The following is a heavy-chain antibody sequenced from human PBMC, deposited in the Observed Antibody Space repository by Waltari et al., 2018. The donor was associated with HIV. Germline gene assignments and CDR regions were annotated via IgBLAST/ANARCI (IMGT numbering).Heavy chain of an antibody. CDR1: TGYIPNSYY. D-gene: IGHD6-19*01. J-gene: IGHJ4*02. CDR2: IYSNGVS. V-gene: IGHV4-39*01. CDR3: VALRTVTGTIDK. Sequence: QLQLQESGPALVKPSETLSLTCTVSTGYIPNSYYWGLVRQCPGTGLEWIGSIYSNGVSHYAPSLKSRVALSVDMSKNQFSLTLTAVTAADTSRYFCVALRTVTGTIDKWGQGTLVTVS.